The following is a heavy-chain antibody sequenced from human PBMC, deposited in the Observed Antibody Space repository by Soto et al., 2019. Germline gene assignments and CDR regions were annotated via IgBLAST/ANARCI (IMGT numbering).Heavy chain of an antibody. CDR1: GGSISSGGYY. CDR2: IYYSGST. Sequence: QVQLQESGPGLVKPSQTLSLTCTVSGGSISSGGYYWRWIRQHPGKGLEWIGYIYYSGSTYFNPSLKSRVTISVDTSKNQFSLKLSPVTAADTAVYYCARVGYIWNYWLSWFDPWGQGTLVTVAS. D-gene: IGHD1-7*01. V-gene: IGHV4-31*03. CDR3: ARVGYIWNYWLSWFDP. J-gene: IGHJ5*02.